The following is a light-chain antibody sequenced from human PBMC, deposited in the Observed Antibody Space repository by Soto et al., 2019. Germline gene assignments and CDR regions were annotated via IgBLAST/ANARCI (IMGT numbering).Light chain of an antibody. V-gene: IGLV2-11*01. CDR3: CSYAGDYRYV. Sequence: QSALTQPRSMSGSPGQSIIISCTGSSSDVGAYSFASWYQQHPGAAPKLLIHDVDKRPPGVPDRFSASKSGNTASLTISGLQAEDEADYFCCSYAGDYRYVFGSGTKLTVL. CDR2: DVD. CDR1: SSDVGAYSF. J-gene: IGLJ1*01.